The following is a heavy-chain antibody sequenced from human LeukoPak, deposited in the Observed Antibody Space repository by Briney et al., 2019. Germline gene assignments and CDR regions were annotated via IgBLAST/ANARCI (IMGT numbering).Heavy chain of an antibody. CDR2: VSYDGSNK. Sequence: PGGSLRLSCAASGFTFSSYGMHWVRQAPGKGLEWVAVVSYDGSNKYYADSVKGRFTISRDNSKNTLYLQMNSLRAEDTAVYYCAKGGGRWELLDYYYGMDVWGQGTTVTVSS. D-gene: IGHD1-26*01. CDR1: GFTFSSYG. CDR3: AKGGGRWELLDYYYGMDV. V-gene: IGHV3-30*18. J-gene: IGHJ6*02.